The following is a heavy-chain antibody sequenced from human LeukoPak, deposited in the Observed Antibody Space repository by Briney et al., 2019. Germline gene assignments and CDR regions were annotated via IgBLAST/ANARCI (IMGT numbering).Heavy chain of an antibody. D-gene: IGHD3-10*01. Sequence: PGGSLRLSCAASGFTFSSYAMSWVRQAPGKGLEWVAFIRYDGSNKYYADSVKGRFTISRDNSKNTLYLQMNSLRAEDTAVYYCAKDGRLLWFGEFKFDPWGQGTLVTVSS. CDR2: IRYDGSNK. CDR3: AKDGRLLWFGEFKFDP. J-gene: IGHJ5*02. CDR1: GFTFSSYA. V-gene: IGHV3-30*02.